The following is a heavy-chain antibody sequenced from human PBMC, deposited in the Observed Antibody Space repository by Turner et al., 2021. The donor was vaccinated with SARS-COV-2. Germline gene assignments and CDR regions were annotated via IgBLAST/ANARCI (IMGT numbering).Heavy chain of an antibody. V-gene: IGHV1-46*03. D-gene: IGHD1-26*01. J-gene: IGHJ4*02. CDR2: INGRGDVT. CDR3: ARGDVVEADFDF. CDR1: GYIFTNYY. Sequence: QVQLLQSGAEAKKPGASVKVSCKASGYIFTNYYMHWVRQAPGQGLEWMGIINGRGDVTGYAEKFQGRVTMTTETSTRTVYMKVKSLRSDDTAVYFCARGDVVEADFDFWGQGTLVTVSP.